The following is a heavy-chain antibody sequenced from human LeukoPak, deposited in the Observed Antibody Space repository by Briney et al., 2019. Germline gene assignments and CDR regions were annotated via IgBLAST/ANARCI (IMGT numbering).Heavy chain of an antibody. V-gene: IGHV1-46*01. Sequence: ASVKVSCKASGYTFTSYYMHWVRQAPGQGLEWMGIINPSGGSTSYAQKFQGRVIMTRDTSTSTVYMELSSPLSEDTAVYYCARDGSVYDFWSGYYTRNWFDPWGQGTLVTVSS. CDR2: INPSGGST. CDR1: GYTFTSYY. CDR3: ARDGSVYDFWSGYYTRNWFDP. J-gene: IGHJ5*02. D-gene: IGHD3-3*01.